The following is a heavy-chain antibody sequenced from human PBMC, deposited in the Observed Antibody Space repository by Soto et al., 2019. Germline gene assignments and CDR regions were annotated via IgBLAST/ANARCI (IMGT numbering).Heavy chain of an antibody. Sequence: QVQLQESGPGLVKPSETLSLTCTVSGGSISSYYWSWIRQPPAKGLEWIGYIYYSGSTNYNPSLKSRVTISVDTAKNQFSLKLSSVPAAYTAVYYCARVTTVTPFFDYWGHGTLVTVSS. CDR1: GGSISSYY. J-gene: IGHJ4*01. D-gene: IGHD4-17*01. CDR2: IYYSGST. CDR3: ARVTTVTPFFDY. V-gene: IGHV4-59*01.